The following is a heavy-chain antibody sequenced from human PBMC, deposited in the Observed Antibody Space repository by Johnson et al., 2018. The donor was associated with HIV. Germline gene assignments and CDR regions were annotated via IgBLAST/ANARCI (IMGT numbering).Heavy chain of an antibody. CDR1: GFTFSSYW. D-gene: IGHD4-11*01. CDR2: IKQDGSEK. Sequence: EVQLLESGGGVVQPGRSLRLSCAASGFTFSSYWMSWVRQAPGKGLEWVANIKQDGSEKYYADSVKGRFTISRDNAKNTLYLQMNSLRVEDTAVYFCARDYRGALDIWGQGTMVTVSS. CDR3: ARDYRGALDI. J-gene: IGHJ3*02. V-gene: IGHV3-7*03.